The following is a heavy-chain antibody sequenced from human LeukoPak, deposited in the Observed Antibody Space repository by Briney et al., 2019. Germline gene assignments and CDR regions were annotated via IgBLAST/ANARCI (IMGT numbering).Heavy chain of an antibody. D-gene: IGHD3-10*01. J-gene: IGHJ5*02. CDR2: ISGSGTI. V-gene: IGHV4-4*07. Sequence: PSETLSLTCTGSGGSINSYWRWRRPPAGKGEGWIGSISGSGTINYNPALQSRVSISIDTSKNHFSLKLMSVTAAHTAVYYCARDSGTTGEVKFDPWGQGTLVTVSS. CDR1: GGSINSY. CDR3: ARDSGTTGEVKFDP.